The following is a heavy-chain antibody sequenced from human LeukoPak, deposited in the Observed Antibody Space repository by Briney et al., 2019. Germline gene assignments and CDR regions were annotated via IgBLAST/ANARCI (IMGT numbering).Heavy chain of an antibody. CDR1: GGSISSYY. J-gene: IGHJ4*02. Sequence: PSETLSLTCTVSGGSISSYYWSWIRQPPGKGLEWIGYIYYSGSTNYNPSLKSRVTISVDTSKNQFSLKLSSVTAADTAVYYCARERRSDYVDYFDYWGQGTLVTVSS. CDR3: ARERRSDYVDYFDY. V-gene: IGHV4-59*12. CDR2: IYYSGST. D-gene: IGHD4-17*01.